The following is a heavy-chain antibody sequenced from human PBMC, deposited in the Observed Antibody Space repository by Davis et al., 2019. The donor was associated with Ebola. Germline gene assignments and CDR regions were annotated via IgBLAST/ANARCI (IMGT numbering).Heavy chain of an antibody. CDR2: IKSTTDGGTT. D-gene: IGHD1-26*01. Sequence: GESLKISCAASRFTFSNAWMSWVRQAPGKGLEWVGHIKSTTDGGTTVYAAPVKGRFTISRDDSKNTLYLQMNSLKTEDTAVYYCTTGGYSGIYFDFWGQGTLVTVSS. J-gene: IGHJ4*02. CDR1: RFTFSNAW. V-gene: IGHV3-15*01. CDR3: TTGGYSGIYFDF.